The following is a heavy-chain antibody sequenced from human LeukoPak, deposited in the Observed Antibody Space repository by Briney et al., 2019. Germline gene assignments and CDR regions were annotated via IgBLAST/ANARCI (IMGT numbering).Heavy chain of an antibody. CDR3: ARDGAFDY. V-gene: IGHV1-2*02. J-gene: IGHJ4*02. CDR2: INLNSGGT. CDR1: GYTFTGSY. Sequence: ASVKVSCRASGYTFTGSYMHWVRQATGQGLEWMGWINLNSGGTNYAQKFQDRVTMTRDTSISTAYMELSRLTSDDTAVYYCARDGAFDYWGQGTLVTVSS. D-gene: IGHD1-26*01.